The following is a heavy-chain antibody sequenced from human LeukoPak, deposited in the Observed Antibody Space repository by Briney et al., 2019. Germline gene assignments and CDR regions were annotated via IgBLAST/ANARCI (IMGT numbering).Heavy chain of an antibody. CDR2: ISAYNGNT. J-gene: IGHJ6*02. D-gene: IGHD2-2*01. V-gene: IGHV1-18*01. CDR3: ARDQGVPAHYYYYYGMDV. CDR1: GYTFTSYG. Sequence: GASVKVSCKASGYTFTSYGISWVRQAPGQGLEWVGWISAYNGNTNYAQKLQGRVTMTTDTSTSTAYMELRSLRSDDTAVYYCARDQGVPAHYYYYYGMDVWGQGTTVTVSS.